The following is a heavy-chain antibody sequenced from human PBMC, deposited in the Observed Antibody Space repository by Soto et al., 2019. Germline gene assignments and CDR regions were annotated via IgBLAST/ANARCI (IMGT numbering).Heavy chain of an antibody. J-gene: IGHJ4*02. Sequence: PSETLSLTCAVYGGSFSGYYWSWIRQPPGKGLEWIGEINHSGSTNYNPSLKSRVTISVDTSKNQFSLKLSSVTAADTAVYYCARERGYCSSTSCYDIDYWGQGTLVTVSS. CDR2: INHSGST. CDR3: ARERGYCSSTSCYDIDY. V-gene: IGHV4-34*01. CDR1: GGSFSGYY. D-gene: IGHD2-2*01.